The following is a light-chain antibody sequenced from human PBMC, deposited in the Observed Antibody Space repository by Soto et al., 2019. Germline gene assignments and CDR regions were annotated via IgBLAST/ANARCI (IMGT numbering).Light chain of an antibody. CDR3: QKYNSAPWT. CDR1: QSVTTW. V-gene: IGKV1-5*01. CDR2: DAS. Sequence: DIHLTQSPSTLSASVGDRVTITCRASQSVTTWLAWYQQKPGKAPKLLIYDASSLESGVPSRFSGSGSGTQFTLTIGSLQPEDVASYYCQKYNSAPWTFGQGTKVEIK. J-gene: IGKJ1*01.